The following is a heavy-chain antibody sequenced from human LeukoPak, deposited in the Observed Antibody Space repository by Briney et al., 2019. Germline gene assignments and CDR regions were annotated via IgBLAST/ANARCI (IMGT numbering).Heavy chain of an antibody. CDR2: IYYSGST. CDR1: GGSISSYY. V-gene: IGHV4-59*01. CDR3: ARRSIGSGSYYKRFYYYYYMDV. Sequence: SETLSLTCTVSGGSISSYYWSWIRQPPGKGLEWIGYIYYSGSTNYNPSLKSRFTISVDTSKNQFSLKLSSVTAADTAVYYCARRSIGSGSYYKRFYYYYYMDVWGKGTTVTISS. J-gene: IGHJ6*03. D-gene: IGHD3-10*01.